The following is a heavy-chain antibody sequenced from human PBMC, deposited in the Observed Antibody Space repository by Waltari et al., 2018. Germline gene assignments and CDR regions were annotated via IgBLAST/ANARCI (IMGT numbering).Heavy chain of an antibody. J-gene: IGHJ3*02. V-gene: IGHV4-59*11. CDR2: IYYSGST. CDR1: GGSISSHY. CDR3: ARDPSRDGYNSERYIGAFDI. D-gene: IGHD5-12*01. Sequence: QVQLQESGPGLVKPSETLSLTCTVSGGSISSHYWSWIRQPPGKGLEWIGYIYYSGSTNYNPSPKSRVTISVDTSKNQFSLKLSSVTAADTAVYYCARDPSRDGYNSERYIGAFDIWGQGTMVTVSS.